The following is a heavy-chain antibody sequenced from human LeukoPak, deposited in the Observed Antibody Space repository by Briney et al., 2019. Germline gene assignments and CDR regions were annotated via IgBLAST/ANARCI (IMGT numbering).Heavy chain of an antibody. J-gene: IGHJ5*02. Sequence: GGSLRLSCAASGFTFSSYGMSWVRQAPGKGLEWVSAISGSGGSTYYADSVKGRFTISRDNSKNTLYLQMNNLRAEDTAVYYCARVRVFAKLSVVRPREVNCFDPWGQGTLVTVSS. CDR3: ARVRVFAKLSVVRPREVNCFDP. D-gene: IGHD2-21*01. V-gene: IGHV3-23*01. CDR2: ISGSGGST. CDR1: GFTFSSYG.